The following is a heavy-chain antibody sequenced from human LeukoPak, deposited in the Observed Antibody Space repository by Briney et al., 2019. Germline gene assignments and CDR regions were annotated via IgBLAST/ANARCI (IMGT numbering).Heavy chain of an antibody. CDR2: INPNSGVT. J-gene: IGHJ4*02. D-gene: IGHD1-1*01. CDR1: GYAFTGYN. CDR3: ARYGRRPNEVDY. Sequence: VASVKVSCKASGYAFTGYNMHWVRQAPGQGLEWMGWINPNSGVTNYAQKFQGRVTITGDTSTSTAYRELSRLRSDDTAVYYCARYGRRPNEVDYWGQATLATVSS. V-gene: IGHV1-2*02.